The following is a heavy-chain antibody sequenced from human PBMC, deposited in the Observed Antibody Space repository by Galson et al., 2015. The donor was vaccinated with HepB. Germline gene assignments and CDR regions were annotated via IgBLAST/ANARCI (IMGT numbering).Heavy chain of an antibody. CDR3: ARGGMAAIGGPTFDF. D-gene: IGHD5-24*01. Sequence: SVKVSCKASDFTFANFGISWLRQAPGQGLEWMGCINTYNGNANYAQKYQGRVTMTTDTSTSTAYMELLSLTSDDTAVYYCARGGMAAIGGPTFDFWGQGTLVTVSS. CDR2: INTYNGNA. V-gene: IGHV1-18*01. CDR1: DFTFANFG. J-gene: IGHJ4*02.